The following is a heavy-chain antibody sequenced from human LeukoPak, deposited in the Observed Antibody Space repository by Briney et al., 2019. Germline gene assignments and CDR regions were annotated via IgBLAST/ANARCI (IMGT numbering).Heavy chain of an antibody. J-gene: IGHJ4*02. CDR2: IFSGGFT. CDR1: GFTVSTNY. Sequence: GGSLRLSCAASGFTVSTNYMSWVRQAPGKGLEWVSVIFSGGFTNYADSVKGRFTISRDNSKNMLYLQMNNLRAEDTAVYFCARFTVTSGRLDYWGQGTLVTVSS. V-gene: IGHV3-66*01. D-gene: IGHD3-22*01. CDR3: ARFTVTSGRLDY.